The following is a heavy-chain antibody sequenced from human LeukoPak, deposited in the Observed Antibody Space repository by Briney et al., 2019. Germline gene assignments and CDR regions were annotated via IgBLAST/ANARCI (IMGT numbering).Heavy chain of an antibody. CDR1: GYSISSGYY. D-gene: IGHD5-12*01. Sequence: PSETLSLTCTVSGYSISSGYYWGWIRPPPGKGLEWIGSIYHSGSTYYNPSLKSRVTISVDTSKNQFSPKLSSVTAADTAVYYCARVSGYDWDDYYYYMDVWGKGTTVTVSS. CDR3: ARVSGYDWDDYYYYMDV. CDR2: IYHSGST. J-gene: IGHJ6*03. V-gene: IGHV4-38-2*02.